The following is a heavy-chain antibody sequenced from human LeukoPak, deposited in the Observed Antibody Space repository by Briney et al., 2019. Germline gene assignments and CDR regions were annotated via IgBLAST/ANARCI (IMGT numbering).Heavy chain of an antibody. Sequence: SETLSLTCTVSGGSISSSSYYWIWIRQTPGKGLEWIGSGYYTGPTYYNSSLKSRVTISVDTSKNQFSLKLSSVTAADTAVYYCARESYSYGFPYYYYMDVWGKGTTVTVSS. J-gene: IGHJ6*03. V-gene: IGHV4-39*07. CDR3: ARESYSYGFPYYYYMDV. D-gene: IGHD5-18*01. CDR1: GGSISSSSYY. CDR2: GYYTGPT.